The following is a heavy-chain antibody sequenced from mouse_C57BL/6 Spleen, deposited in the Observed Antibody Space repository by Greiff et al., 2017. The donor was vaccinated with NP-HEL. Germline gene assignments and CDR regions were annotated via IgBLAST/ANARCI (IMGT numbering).Heavy chain of an antibody. CDR3: ARSIDSSGYFDY. J-gene: IGHJ2*01. V-gene: IGHV1-50*01. CDR1: GYTFTSYW. D-gene: IGHD3-2*02. CDR2: IDPSDSYT. Sequence: QVQLQQPGAELVKPGASVKLSCKASGYTFTSYWMQWVKQRPGQGLEWIGEIDPSDSYTNYNQKFKGKATLTVDTSSSTAYMQLSSLTSEDSAVYYCARSIDSSGYFDYWGQGTTLTVSS.